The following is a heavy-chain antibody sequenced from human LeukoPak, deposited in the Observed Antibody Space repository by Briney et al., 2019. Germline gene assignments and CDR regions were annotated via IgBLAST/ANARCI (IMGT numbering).Heavy chain of an antibody. D-gene: IGHD3-22*01. J-gene: IGHJ4*02. CDR1: GYSISSGCY. CDR2: IYHSGST. Sequence: TSETLSLTCTVSGYSISSGCYWGWIRQPPGKGLEWIGSIYHSGSTYYNPSLKSRVTISVDTSKNQFSLKLSSVTAADTAVYYCARKGIYYYDSSGYRIFDYWGQGTLVTVSS. V-gene: IGHV4-38-2*02. CDR3: ARKGIYYYDSSGYRIFDY.